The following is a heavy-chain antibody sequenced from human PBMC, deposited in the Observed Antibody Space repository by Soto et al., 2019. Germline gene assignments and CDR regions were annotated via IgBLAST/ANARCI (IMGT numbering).Heavy chain of an antibody. Sequence: GGSLRLSCAASGFTFSSYSMNWVRQAPGKGLEWVSSISSGSSYIYYADSVKGRFTISRDNAKNSLYLQMNSLRAEDTAVYYCASKGVATINSNYYYGMDVWGQGTTVTVSS. J-gene: IGHJ6*02. CDR1: GFTFSSYS. CDR2: ISSGSSYI. V-gene: IGHV3-21*01. D-gene: IGHD5-12*01. CDR3: ASKGVATINSNYYYGMDV.